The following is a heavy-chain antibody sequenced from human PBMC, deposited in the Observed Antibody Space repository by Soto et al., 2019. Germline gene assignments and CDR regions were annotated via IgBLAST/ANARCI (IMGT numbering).Heavy chain of an antibody. CDR2: IDTDGSRK. J-gene: IGHJ6*02. Sequence: EVQLVESGGGLVQPGGSLRLSCAASGFNFNTYWMYWVRQAPGKGLEWVANIDTDGSRKNYVDSVKGRFIISRDNAKNSLFLHMNSLRADDTAVYYCGRVPLDGNYANGVDVWGQGTTVTVSS. CDR1: GFNFNTYW. D-gene: IGHD4-17*01. V-gene: IGHV3-7*03. CDR3: GRVPLDGNYANGVDV.